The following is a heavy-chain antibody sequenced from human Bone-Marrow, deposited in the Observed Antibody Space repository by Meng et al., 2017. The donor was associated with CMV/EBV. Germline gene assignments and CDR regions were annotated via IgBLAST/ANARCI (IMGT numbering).Heavy chain of an antibody. Sequence: VQLVRSGAEAKKPASSVTVSCKASGGTFSSYAIRWVRQAPGQGLEWMGGIIPIFGTANYAQKFKGRVTITADESTSTAYMELSSLRSEDTAVYYCARAGGGSYYFDYWGQGTLVTVSS. CDR2: IIPIFGTA. V-gene: IGHV1-69*01. J-gene: IGHJ4*02. CDR1: GGTFSSYA. D-gene: IGHD1-26*01. CDR3: ARAGGGSYYFDY.